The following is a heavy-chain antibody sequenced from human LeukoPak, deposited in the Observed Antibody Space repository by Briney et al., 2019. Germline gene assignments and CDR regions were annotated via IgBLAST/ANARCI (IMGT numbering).Heavy chain of an antibody. J-gene: IGHJ6*02. Sequence: PGGSLRLSCAASGFTFSSYWMSWVRQAPGKGLEWVSAISGSGGSTYYADSVKGRFTISRDNSKNTLYLQMNSLRAEDTAVYYCAKDYIKDYGSGKYAGMDVWGQGTTVTVSS. D-gene: IGHD3-10*01. CDR1: GFTFSSYW. CDR2: ISGSGGST. V-gene: IGHV3-23*01. CDR3: AKDYIKDYGSGKYAGMDV.